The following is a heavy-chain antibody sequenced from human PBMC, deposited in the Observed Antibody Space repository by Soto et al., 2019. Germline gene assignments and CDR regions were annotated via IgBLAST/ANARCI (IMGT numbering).Heavy chain of an antibody. CDR2: IIPILGIA. V-gene: IGHV1-69*02. J-gene: IGHJ4*02. Sequence: QVQLVQSGAEVKKPGSSVKVSCKASGGTFSSYTISWVRQAPGQGLEWMGRIIPILGIANYAQKFQGRVTITADKSTSTAYMELSSLRSEDTAVYYCAIPADYYDSSGYYWNYWGQGTLVTVSS. CDR3: AIPADYYDSSGYYWNY. CDR1: GGTFSSYT. D-gene: IGHD3-22*01.